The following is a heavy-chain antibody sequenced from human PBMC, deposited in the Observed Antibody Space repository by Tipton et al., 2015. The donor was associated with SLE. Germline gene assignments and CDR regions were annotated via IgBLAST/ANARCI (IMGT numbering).Heavy chain of an antibody. CDR2: INHSGST. CDR1: GGSFSGYY. J-gene: IGHJ3*02. Sequence: LRLSCAVYGGSFSGYYWSWIRQPPGKGLEWIGEINHSGSTNYNPSLKSRVTISVDTSKNQFSLKLSSVTAADTAVYYCASLLYSGYDYGAFDIWGQGTMVTVSS. D-gene: IGHD5-12*01. V-gene: IGHV4-34*09. CDR3: ASLLYSGYDYGAFDI.